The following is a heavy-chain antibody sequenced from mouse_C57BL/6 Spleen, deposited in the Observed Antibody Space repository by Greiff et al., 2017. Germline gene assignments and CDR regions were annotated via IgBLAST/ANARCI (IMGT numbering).Heavy chain of an antibody. CDR1: GFNIKDDY. CDR3: TRYYYGSSLDD. J-gene: IGHJ2*01. D-gene: IGHD1-1*01. V-gene: IGHV14-4*01. Sequence: VQLQQSGAELVRPGASVKLSCTASGFNIKDDYMHWVKQRPEQGLEWIGWIDPENGDTEYASKFQGKATITADTSSNTAYLQLSSLTSEDTAVYYCTRYYYGSSLDDWGQGTTLTVSS. CDR2: IDPENGDT.